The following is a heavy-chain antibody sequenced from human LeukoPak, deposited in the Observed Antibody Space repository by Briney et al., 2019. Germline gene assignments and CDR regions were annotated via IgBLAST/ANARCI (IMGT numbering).Heavy chain of an antibody. CDR2: IYHSGST. V-gene: IGHV4-4*02. CDR1: GGSISSSNW. CDR3: ASSREYYDILTGYTNMPLDY. Sequence: SGTLSLTCAVSGGSISSSNWWSWVRQPPGKGLEWIGEIYHSGSTNYNPSLKSRVTISVDKSKNQFSLKLSSVTAADTAVYYCASSREYYDILTGYTNMPLDYWGQGTLVTVSS. D-gene: IGHD3-9*01. J-gene: IGHJ4*02.